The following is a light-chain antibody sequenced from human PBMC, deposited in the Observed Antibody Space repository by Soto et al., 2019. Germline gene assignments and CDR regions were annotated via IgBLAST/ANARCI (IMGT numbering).Light chain of an antibody. J-gene: IGLJ2*01. Sequence: QAVVMQPPSVSGAPGERVTISCTGSSSDIGAGYRVRWYQQVPGTAPKLLIYDNTNRPSGVSVRFSGSKSGTSASLAISGLQAEDEADYYCQSFDKYLSAVVFGGGTKVTVL. CDR3: QSFDKYLSAVV. CDR1: SSDIGAGYR. CDR2: DNT. V-gene: IGLV1-40*01.